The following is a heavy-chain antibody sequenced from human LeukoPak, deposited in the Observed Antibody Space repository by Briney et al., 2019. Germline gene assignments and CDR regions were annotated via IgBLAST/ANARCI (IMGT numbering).Heavy chain of an antibody. Sequence: SETLSLTCTVSGGSISSSSYYWGWIRQPPGKGLEWIGSIYYSGSTYYNPSLKSRVTISVDTSKNQFSLKLSSVTAADTAVYYCANQDTAMVSAMDHWGQGTLVTVSS. CDR1: GGSISSSSYY. CDR2: IYYSGST. V-gene: IGHV4-39*01. D-gene: IGHD5-18*01. CDR3: ANQDTAMVSAMDH. J-gene: IGHJ4*02.